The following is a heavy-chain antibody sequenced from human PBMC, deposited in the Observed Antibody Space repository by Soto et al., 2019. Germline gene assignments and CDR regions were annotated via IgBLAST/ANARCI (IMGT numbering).Heavy chain of an antibody. CDR1: GGTFSSYA. D-gene: IGHD1-1*01. Sequence: ASVKVSCKASGGTFSSYAISWVRRAPGQGLEWMGGIIPIFGTANYAQKFQGRVTITADESTSTAYMELSSLRSEDTAVYYCASEVDPVVHYYYGMDVWGQGTTVTVSS. CDR2: IIPIFGTA. CDR3: ASEVDPVVHYYYGMDV. J-gene: IGHJ6*02. V-gene: IGHV1-69*13.